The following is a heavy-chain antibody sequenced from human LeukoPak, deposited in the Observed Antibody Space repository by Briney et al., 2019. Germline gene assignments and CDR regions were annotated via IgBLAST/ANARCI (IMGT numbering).Heavy chain of an antibody. Sequence: GGFLRLSCAASGLSFSNSGMHWVRQAPGKGLEWVAMIWSDGSKTYYADSVKGRFTISRDNSKNTVYLQMNSLRAEDTAVYYCAKDKGVRYFDYWGQGTLVTVSS. J-gene: IGHJ4*02. D-gene: IGHD3-10*01. CDR3: AKDKGVRYFDY. V-gene: IGHV3-33*06. CDR2: IWSDGSKT. CDR1: GLSFSNSG.